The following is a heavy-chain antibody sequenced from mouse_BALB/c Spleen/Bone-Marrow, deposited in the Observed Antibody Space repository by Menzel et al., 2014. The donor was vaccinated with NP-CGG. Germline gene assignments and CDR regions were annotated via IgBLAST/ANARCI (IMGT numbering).Heavy chain of an antibody. V-gene: IGHV2-6-1*01. CDR2: IWSDGST. CDR1: RFSLTNYG. Sequence: VHLVESGPGLVAPSQSLSITCTISRFSLTNYGVHWVRQPPGKGLEWLVVIWSDGSTTYNSALKSRLSISKDNSKSQVFLKMNSLQTDDTAMYYCARHRYYAMDYWGQGTSVTVSS. CDR3: ARHRYYAMDY. J-gene: IGHJ4*01.